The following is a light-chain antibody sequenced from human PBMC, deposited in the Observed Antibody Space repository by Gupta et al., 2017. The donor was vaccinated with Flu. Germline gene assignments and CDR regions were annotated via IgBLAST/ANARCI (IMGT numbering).Light chain of an antibody. CDR1: EGIRND. Sequence: AIQMTQSPSSLSASVGDRVTITCRASEGIRNDLGWYQQKPGKAPKLLIYDASSVKSGVPSRFSGSGSGTDFTLTIISRQPEDFATYYCRQYDTYPRTFGQGTXVEIK. CDR3: RQYDTYPRT. CDR2: DAS. J-gene: IGKJ1*01. V-gene: IGKV1-6*01.